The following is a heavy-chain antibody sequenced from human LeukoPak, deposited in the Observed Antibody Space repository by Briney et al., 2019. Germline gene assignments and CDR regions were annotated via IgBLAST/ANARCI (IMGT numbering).Heavy chain of an antibody. CDR1: GFSLTNFA. V-gene: IGHV3-23*01. J-gene: IGHJ4*02. Sequence: GGSLRLSCAASGFSLTNFAMSWVRQAPGKGLEWVSLIIGSSGDAFYADSVKGRFTISRDNSKNRLYLQMNSLRAEDTALYYCAKGAYDYIEMGYFDYWGQGTLVTVSS. CDR3: AKGAYDYIEMGYFDY. D-gene: IGHD5-12*01. CDR2: IIGSSGDA.